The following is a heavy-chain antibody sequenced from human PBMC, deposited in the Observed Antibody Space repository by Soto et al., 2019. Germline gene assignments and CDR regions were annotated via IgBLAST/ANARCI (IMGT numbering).Heavy chain of an antibody. V-gene: IGHV1-3*01. J-gene: IGHJ6*02. D-gene: IGHD2-2*01. CDR2: IYAGNENT. Sequence: ASVKVSCKTSGYTFTSYSMHWVRQAPGQRLEWMGWIYAGNENTKYSQKFQGRVTINRDTSANTAYMELSSLRSEDTAVYYCARASCSNTSCNNYYYYGMDVWGQGTTVTVSS. CDR3: ARASCSNTSCNNYYYYGMDV. CDR1: GYTFTSYS.